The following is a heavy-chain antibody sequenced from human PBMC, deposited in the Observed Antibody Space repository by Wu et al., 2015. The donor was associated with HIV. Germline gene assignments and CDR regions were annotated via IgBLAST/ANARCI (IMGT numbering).Heavy chain of an antibody. V-gene: IGHV1-46*01. CDR3: AREGLCRTTSCQFDY. CDR2: IIPISGTT. CDR1: GYTFTSYY. D-gene: IGHD2-2*01. Sequence: QVQLVQSGAEVKKPGASVKVSCKASGYTFTSYYMHWVRQAPGQGLEWVGSIIPISGTTHYAQKFLGRVTITADESTRTTYMELRSLRSEDTAVYFCAREGLCRTTSCQFDYWGQGTLVTVFS. J-gene: IGHJ4*02.